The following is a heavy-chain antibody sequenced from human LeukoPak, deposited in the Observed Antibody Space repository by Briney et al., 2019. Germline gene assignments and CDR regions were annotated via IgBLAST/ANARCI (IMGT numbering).Heavy chain of an antibody. CDR1: GFTFSDYY. CDR3: ASNKKAAAMGVFDI. J-gene: IGHJ3*02. D-gene: IGHD2-2*01. V-gene: IGHV3-11*01. Sequence: PGGSLRLSCAASGFTFSDYYMSWIRQAPGKGLEWVSYISSSGSTIYYADSVKGRFTISRDNAKNSLYLQMNSLRAEDTAVYYCASNKKAAAMGVFDIWGQGTMVTVSS. CDR2: ISSSGSTI.